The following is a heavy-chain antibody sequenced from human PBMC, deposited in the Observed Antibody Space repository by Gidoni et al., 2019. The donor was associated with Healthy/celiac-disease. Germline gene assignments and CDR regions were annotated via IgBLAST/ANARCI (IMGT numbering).Heavy chain of an antibody. J-gene: IGHJ4*02. Sequence: QVQLVQSGAEVKKPGASVKVSCKASEYTFTRYYMHWVRQAPGQGLEWMGIINPSGGSTSYAQKFQGRVTMTRDTSTSTVYMELSSLRSEDTAVYYCARDTSGGTTSFDYWGQGTLVTVSS. CDR2: INPSGGST. CDR1: EYTFTRYY. V-gene: IGHV1-46*01. D-gene: IGHD1-7*01. CDR3: ARDTSGGTTSFDY.